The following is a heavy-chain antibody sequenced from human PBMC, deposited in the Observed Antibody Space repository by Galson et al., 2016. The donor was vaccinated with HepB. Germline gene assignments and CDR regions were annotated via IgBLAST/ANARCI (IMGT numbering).Heavy chain of an antibody. CDR3: ARGSAFGGVDN. J-gene: IGHJ4*02. Sequence: TLSLTCTVSGGSISSGDYYWSWIRQPPGKGLEWIGYIYYSGSTYHSPSLKSRVTISVDTSKNQFSLKLNSMTAADTAVYYCARGSAFGGVDNWGQGTLVTVSS. V-gene: IGHV4-30-4*01. D-gene: IGHD3-16*01. CDR2: IYYSGST. CDR1: GGSISSGDYY.